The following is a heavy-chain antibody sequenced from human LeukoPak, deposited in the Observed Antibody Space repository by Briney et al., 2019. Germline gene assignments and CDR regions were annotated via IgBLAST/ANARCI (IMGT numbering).Heavy chain of an antibody. J-gene: IGHJ4*02. Sequence: PGGSLRLSCAASGFTFSRYWMHWVRQAPGKGLVWVSCIKSDGSSTSTADSAKGRFTISRDNAKSTVYLQMNSLRAEDTAVYYCVRDNRSYNFDYWGQGTLVTVSS. CDR3: VRDNRSYNFDY. V-gene: IGHV3-74*01. D-gene: IGHD1-26*01. CDR2: IKSDGSST. CDR1: GFTFSRYW.